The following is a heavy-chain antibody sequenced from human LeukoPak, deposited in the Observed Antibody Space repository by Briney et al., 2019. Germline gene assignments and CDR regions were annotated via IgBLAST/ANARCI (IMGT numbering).Heavy chain of an antibody. CDR1: GSSISSYY. CDR2: IYYSGST. Sequence: SETLSLTCTVSGSSISSYYWSWIRQPPGKGLEWSGYIYYSGSTNYNPSLKSRVTISVDTSKNQFSLKLSSVTAADTAVYYCARARRDGYNYKFDYWGQGTLVTVSS. D-gene: IGHD5-24*01. V-gene: IGHV4-59*01. J-gene: IGHJ4*02. CDR3: ARARRDGYNYKFDY.